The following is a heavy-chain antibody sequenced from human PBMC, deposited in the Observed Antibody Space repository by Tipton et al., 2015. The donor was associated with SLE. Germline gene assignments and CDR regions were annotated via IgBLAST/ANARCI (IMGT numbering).Heavy chain of an antibody. CDR2: IYYSGST. V-gene: IGHV4-59*01. CDR3: AREGGSYTAFDY. CDR1: GGSISSYF. J-gene: IGHJ4*02. Sequence: TLSLTCTVSGGSISSYFWSWIRQPPGKGLEWIGHIYYSGSTNYNPSLKGRVTISVDTSKNQFSLKLSSVTAADTAVYYCAREGGSYTAFDYWGQGTLVTVSS. D-gene: IGHD1-26*01.